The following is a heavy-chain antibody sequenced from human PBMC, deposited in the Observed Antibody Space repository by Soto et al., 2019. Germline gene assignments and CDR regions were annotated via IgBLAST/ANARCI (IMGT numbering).Heavy chain of an antibody. Sequence: ASVKVSCKASGYTFTSYGISWVRQAPGQGLEWMGWISAYNGNTNYAQKLQGRVTMTTDASTSTAYMELRSLRSDDTAVYYCAREMVVAATLLADYWGQGTLVTVSS. CDR1: GYTFTSYG. J-gene: IGHJ4*02. CDR2: ISAYNGNT. D-gene: IGHD2-15*01. CDR3: AREMVVAATLLADY. V-gene: IGHV1-18*01.